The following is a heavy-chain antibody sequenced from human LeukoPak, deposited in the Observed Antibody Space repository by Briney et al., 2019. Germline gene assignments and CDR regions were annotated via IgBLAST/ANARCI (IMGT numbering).Heavy chain of an antibody. CDR3: ASRHPRDGYNYAFDI. CDR1: GGTFSSYA. CDR2: IIPIFGTA. D-gene: IGHD5-24*01. V-gene: IGHV1-69*05. Sequence: GASVKVSCKASGGTFSSYAISWVRQAPGQGLEWMGRIIPIFGTANYAQKFQGRVTITTDGSTSTAYMELSSLRSEDTAVYYCASRHPRDGYNYAFDIWGQGTMVTVSS. J-gene: IGHJ3*02.